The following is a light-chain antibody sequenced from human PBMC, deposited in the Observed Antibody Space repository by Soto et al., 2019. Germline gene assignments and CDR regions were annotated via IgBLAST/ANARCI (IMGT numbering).Light chain of an antibody. Sequence: EIVLTQSPGTLSLSPGERATLSCRASQSVSSNYLAWYQQKPGQAPRLLVYGAYSRATGLPARCSGSGSGTDFTLTISRLEPEDSAVYYCQQYGSSPVTFGPGTKVDIK. CDR2: GAY. CDR3: QQYGSSPVT. V-gene: IGKV3-20*01. CDR1: QSVSSNY. J-gene: IGKJ3*01.